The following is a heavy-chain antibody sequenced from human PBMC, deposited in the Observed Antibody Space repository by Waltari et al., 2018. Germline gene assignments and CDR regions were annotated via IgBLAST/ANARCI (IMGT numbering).Heavy chain of an antibody. CDR3: ARLEAMENYYSSGMDV. J-gene: IGHJ6*02. D-gene: IGHD5-18*01. CDR1: GYTFTGYY. V-gene: IGHV1-2*02. CDR2: SNPNGGGT. Sequence: QVQLVQSGAEVKKPGASVKVSCKASGYTFTGYYMHWVRQAPGQGLEWMGGSNPNGGGTTQARSFQGRSTITRDTSTSPAYMERGSLGSDDTAVNYCARLEAMENYYSSGMDVGGQGTTVTAS.